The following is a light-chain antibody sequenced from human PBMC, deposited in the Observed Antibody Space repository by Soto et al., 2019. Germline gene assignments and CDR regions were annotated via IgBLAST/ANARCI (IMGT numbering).Light chain of an antibody. CDR3: QQSYSTPPIT. J-gene: IGKJ4*01. CDR2: DAS. V-gene: IGKV1-5*01. Sequence: DIQMTQSPSTLSASVGDRVIITCRASQSISSWLACYQQKPGKAPKLLIYDASSLESGVPSRFSGSGSGTDFTLTISSLQPEDFATYYCQQSYSTPPITFGGGTKVDIK. CDR1: QSISSW.